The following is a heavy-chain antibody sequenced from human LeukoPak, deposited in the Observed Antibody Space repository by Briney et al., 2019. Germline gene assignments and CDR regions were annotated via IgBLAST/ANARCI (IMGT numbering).Heavy chain of an antibody. CDR3: AREVGDFWSGYPNYYFDY. CDR1: GGTFSSYA. CDR2: IIPIFGTA. D-gene: IGHD3-3*01. J-gene: IGHJ4*02. V-gene: IGHV1-69*13. Sequence: ASVKVSCKASGGTFSSYAISWVRQAPGQGLEWMGGIIPIFGTANYAQKFQGRVTITADESTSTAYMELSSLRSEDTAVYYCAREVGDFWSGYPNYYFDYWGQGTLVTVSS.